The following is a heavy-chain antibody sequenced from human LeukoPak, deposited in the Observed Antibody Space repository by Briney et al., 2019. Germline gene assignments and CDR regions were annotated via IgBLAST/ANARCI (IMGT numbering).Heavy chain of an antibody. J-gene: IGHJ6*02. CDR3: ARVGSSNCLDV. CDR2: IYYSGST. V-gene: IGHV4-30-4*01. D-gene: IGHD6-13*01. Sequence: SETLSLTCTVSGDSISSGNNYWSWIRQPPGKGLEWIGYIYYSGSTFYNPSLESRITISVDTSKNQFSLKVSSVTAADTAVYYCARVGSSNCLDVWGQGTTVTVSS. CDR1: GDSISSGNNY.